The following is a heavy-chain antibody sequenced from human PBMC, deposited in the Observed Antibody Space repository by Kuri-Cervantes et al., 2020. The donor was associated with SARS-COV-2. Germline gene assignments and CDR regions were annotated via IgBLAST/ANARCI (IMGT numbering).Heavy chain of an antibody. J-gene: IGHJ4*02. CDR3: ARDRGSLYYLGY. Sequence: SVKVSCKASGGTFSSYAISWVRQAPGQGLEWMGGIIPIFGTANYAQKFQGRVTITADESTSTAYMELSSLRSEDTAVYYCARDRGSLYYLGYWGQGTLVTVSS. CDR2: IIPIFGTA. CDR1: GGTFSSYA. D-gene: IGHD3-16*01. V-gene: IGHV1-69*13.